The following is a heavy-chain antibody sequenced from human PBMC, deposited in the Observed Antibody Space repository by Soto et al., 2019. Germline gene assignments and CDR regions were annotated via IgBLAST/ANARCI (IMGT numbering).Heavy chain of an antibody. D-gene: IGHD3-3*01. J-gene: IGHJ6*02. CDR3: TTDRRDDCWSGYAYYYYYYGMEV. V-gene: IGHV3-33*01. CDR1: GFTFSSHG. Sequence: GGSLKLSCAAPGFTFSSHGMHMARPAPAKGLEWVAAIWYDGSNKYYADSVKGRFTISRDNSKSTLYLQMSSLKTEDTAVYYCTTDRRDDCWSGYAYYYYYYGMEVWGQGTTVTVSS. CDR2: IWYDGSNK.